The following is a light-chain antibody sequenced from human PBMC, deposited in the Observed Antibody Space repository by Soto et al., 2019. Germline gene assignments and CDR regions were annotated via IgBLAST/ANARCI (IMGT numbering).Light chain of an antibody. J-gene: IGKJ1*01. CDR3: QQRSNWPWT. CDR1: QSVSSGY. Sequence: IVLTQSPGTLSLSPGERATLSCRASQSVSSGYLAWYQQKPGQAPRLLIYDASSRATGIPARFSGSGSGTDFTLTISSLEPEDFAVYYCQQRSNWPWTFGQGTKV. V-gene: IGKV3D-20*02. CDR2: DAS.